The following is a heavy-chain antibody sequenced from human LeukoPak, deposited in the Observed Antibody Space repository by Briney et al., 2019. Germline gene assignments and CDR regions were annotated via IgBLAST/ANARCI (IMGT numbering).Heavy chain of an antibody. Sequence: GGSLRLSCAASGFTFSSYWMNWARQAPGKGLEWVASINHNGNVNYYVDSVKGRFTISRDNAKNSLYLQMSSLRAEDTAVYYCARGGLYFDYWGQGTLVTVSS. CDR3: ARGGLYFDY. J-gene: IGHJ4*02. D-gene: IGHD3-16*01. CDR2: INHNGNVN. V-gene: IGHV3-7*03. CDR1: GFTFSSYW.